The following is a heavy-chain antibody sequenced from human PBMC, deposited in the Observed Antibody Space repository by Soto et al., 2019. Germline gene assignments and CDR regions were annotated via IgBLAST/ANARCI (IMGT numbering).Heavy chain of an antibody. D-gene: IGHD6-13*01. Sequence: ASVKVSCKASGYTFPNYGINWVRQALGQGLEWVGWMNVYNGSTNYAQKFQGRVTMTTDISTSTAYMELSSLRSEDTAVYYCAAASLAAAGNFEYWGQGTLVTVSS. CDR1: GYTFPNYG. J-gene: IGHJ4*02. V-gene: IGHV1-18*01. CDR3: AAASLAAAGNFEY. CDR2: MNVYNGST.